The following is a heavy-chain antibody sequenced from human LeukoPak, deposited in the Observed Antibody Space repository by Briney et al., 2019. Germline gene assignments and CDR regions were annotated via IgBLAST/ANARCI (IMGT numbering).Heavy chain of an antibody. CDR2: ISGSGVNT. CDR1: GFTFSNYN. J-gene: IGHJ4*02. D-gene: IGHD6-13*01. CDR3: AKDIATHRRQQLAIDY. Sequence: PGGSLRLSCAASGFTFSNYNMNWVRQAPGKGLEWVSAISGSGVNTYYADSVKGRFTISRDNSKNTLFLQMNSLRAEDTALYYCAKDIATHRRQQLAIDYWGQGTLVTVSS. V-gene: IGHV3-23*01.